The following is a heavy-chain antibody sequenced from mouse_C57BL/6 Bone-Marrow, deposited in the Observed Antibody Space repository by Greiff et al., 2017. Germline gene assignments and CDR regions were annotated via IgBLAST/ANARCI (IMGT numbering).Heavy chain of an antibody. CDR3: ARQRGCYGYDGGYYFDY. CDR2: LSSGGSYT. V-gene: IGHV5-6*01. CDR1: GFTFSSYG. Sequence: EVQLKESGGDLVKPGGSLKLSCAASGFTFSSYGMSWVRQTPDKRLEWVATLSSGGSYTYYPDSVKGRFTISRDNAKNTLYLQMSSLKSEDTAMYYCARQRGCYGYDGGYYFDYWGQGTTLTVSS. J-gene: IGHJ2*01. D-gene: IGHD2-2*01.